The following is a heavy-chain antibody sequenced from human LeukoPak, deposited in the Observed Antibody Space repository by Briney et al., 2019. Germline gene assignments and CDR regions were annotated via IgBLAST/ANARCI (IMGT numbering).Heavy chain of an antibody. CDR3: ARSDIVVVVAATHRGFDY. D-gene: IGHD2-15*01. V-gene: IGHV1-2*02. CDR1: GYTFTGYY. CDR2: IYPNSGGT. J-gene: IGHJ4*02. Sequence: GASVKVSCKASGYTFTGYYMHWIRQAPGHGLEWMALIYPNSGGTNYAQKLQGRVTMTTDTSTSTAYMELRRLRSDDTAVYYCARSDIVVVVAATHRGFDYWGQGTLVTVSS.